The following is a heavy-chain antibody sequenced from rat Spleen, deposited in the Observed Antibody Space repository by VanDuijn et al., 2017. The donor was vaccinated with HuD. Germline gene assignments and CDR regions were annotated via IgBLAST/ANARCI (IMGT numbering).Heavy chain of an antibody. D-gene: IGHD4-5*01. J-gene: IGHJ4*01. Sequence: EVQLVESGGGLVQPGRSMKVSCAASGFTFSDYYMAWVRQAPTKGLEWVATINYDGSSTFYRDSVRARFTISRDNAKSTLYLQVDSLKSEDTATYYCARHGRGKTTYYYVMDAWGQGASVTVSS. CDR2: INYDGSST. CDR3: ARHGRGKTTYYYVMDA. CDR1: GFTFSDYY. V-gene: IGHV5-7*01.